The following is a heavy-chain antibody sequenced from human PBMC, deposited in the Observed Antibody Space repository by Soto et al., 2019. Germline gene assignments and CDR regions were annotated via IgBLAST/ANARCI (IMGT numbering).Heavy chain of an antibody. V-gene: IGHV3-23*01. D-gene: IGHD3-22*01. J-gene: IGHJ4*02. CDR1: GFTFSSYA. CDR3: AKDHSYDSSGYWPLFDY. Sequence: GGSLRLSCAASGFTFSSYAMSWVRQAPGKGLEWVSAISGSGGSTYYADSVKGRFTISRDNSKNTLYLQMNSLRAEDTAVYYCAKDHSYDSSGYWPLFDYWGQGTLVTVSS. CDR2: ISGSGGST.